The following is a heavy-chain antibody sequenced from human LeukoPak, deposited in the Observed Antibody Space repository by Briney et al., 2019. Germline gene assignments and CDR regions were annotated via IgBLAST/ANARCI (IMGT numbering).Heavy chain of an antibody. CDR3: ARDAVDTATVGYSDY. CDR1: GFTFSSYW. CDR2: IKQDGSER. D-gene: IGHD5-18*01. J-gene: IGHJ4*02. V-gene: IGHV3-7*01. Sequence: PGGSLRLSCVASGFTFSSYWMSWVRRAPGKGLEWVANIKQDGSERNYVDSVKGRFTISRDNAKNSLYLQMNSLGAEDTAVYYCARDAVDTATVGYSDYWGQGTLVTVSS.